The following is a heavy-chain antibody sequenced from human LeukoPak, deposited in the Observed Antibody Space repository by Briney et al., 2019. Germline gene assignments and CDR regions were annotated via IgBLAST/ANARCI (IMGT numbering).Heavy chain of an antibody. CDR3: ARESEGFDY. Sequence: GESLRLSCAASGFTVSDNYMTWVRQAPGKGLEWVSIIYTGGNTYYADSVKGRFTISGDNSKNTLYLQMNSLRAEDTAVYYCARESEGFDYWGQGTLVTVSS. V-gene: IGHV3-66*01. CDR2: IYTGGNT. J-gene: IGHJ4*02. CDR1: GFTVSDNY.